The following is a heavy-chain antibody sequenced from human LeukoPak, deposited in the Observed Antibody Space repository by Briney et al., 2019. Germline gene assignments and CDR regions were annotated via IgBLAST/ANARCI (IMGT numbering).Heavy chain of an antibody. J-gene: IGHJ4*02. V-gene: IGHV4-34*01. CDR1: GGSFSGYY. CDR3: AGSGYYSGLDY. Sequence: PSETLSLTCAVYGGSFSGYYWSWIRQPPGKGLEWIGEINRSGSTNYNPSLKSRVTISVDTSKNQFSLKLSSVTAADTAVYYCAGSGYYSGLDYWGQGTLVTVSS. CDR2: INRSGST. D-gene: IGHD3-3*01.